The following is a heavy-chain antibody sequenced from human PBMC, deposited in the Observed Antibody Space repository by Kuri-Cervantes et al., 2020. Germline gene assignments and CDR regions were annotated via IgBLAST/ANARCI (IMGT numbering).Heavy chain of an antibody. CDR3: ARDRPFSY. J-gene: IGHJ4*02. CDR1: GVTFSSYG. Sequence: GGSLRLSCAASGVTFSSYGMHWVRQAPGKGLEWVAAISYDGSNKYYADSVKDRFTISRDISKNTLYLHMNNLRAEDTAVYYCARDRPFSYWGQGTLVTVSS. D-gene: IGHD3-16*01. CDR2: ISYDGSNK. V-gene: IGHV3-30*03.